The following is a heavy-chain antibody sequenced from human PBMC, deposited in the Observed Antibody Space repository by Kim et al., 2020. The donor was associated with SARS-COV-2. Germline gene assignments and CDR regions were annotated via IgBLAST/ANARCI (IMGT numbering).Heavy chain of an antibody. CDR3: ARTTPKAFGEFNI. D-gene: IGHD3-10*01. CDR1: GGSISSYY. V-gene: IGHV4-59*01. CDR2: IYYSGST. J-gene: IGHJ4*02. Sequence: SETLSLTCTVSGGSISSYYWSWIRQPPGKGLEWIGYIYYSGSTNYNPSLKSRVTISVDTSKNQFSLKLSSVTAADTAVYYCARTTPKAFGEFNIWGQGTLVTVSS.